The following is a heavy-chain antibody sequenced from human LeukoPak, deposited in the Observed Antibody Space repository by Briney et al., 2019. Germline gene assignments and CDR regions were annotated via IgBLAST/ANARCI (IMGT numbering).Heavy chain of an antibody. CDR2: IYSGGST. J-gene: IGHJ4*02. Sequence: GGSLRLSCAASGFTVSSNYMSWVRQAPGKGLEWVSVIYSGGSTYYADSVKGRFTISRDNSKNTLYLQMNSLRAEDTAVYYCARVRAECGDYPDYWGQGTLVTVSS. V-gene: IGHV3-53*01. D-gene: IGHD4-17*01. CDR3: ARVRAECGDYPDY. CDR1: GFTVSSNY.